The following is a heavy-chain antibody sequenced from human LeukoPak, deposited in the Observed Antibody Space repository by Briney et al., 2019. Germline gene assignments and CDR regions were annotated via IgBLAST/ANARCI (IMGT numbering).Heavy chain of an antibody. Sequence: GGSLRLSCAASGFTFSSYWMSWVRQAPGKGLEWVAVISYDGSNKYYADSVKGRFTISRDNARNSVNLQLNSLRVEDTALYYCARGRGWVDHWGQGTLVTVSS. J-gene: IGHJ4*02. D-gene: IGHD3-16*01. CDR1: GFTFSSYW. CDR2: ISYDGSNK. CDR3: ARGRGWVDH. V-gene: IGHV3-30*14.